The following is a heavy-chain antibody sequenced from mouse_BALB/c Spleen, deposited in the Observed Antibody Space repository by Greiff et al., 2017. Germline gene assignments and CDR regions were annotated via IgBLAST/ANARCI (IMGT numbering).Heavy chain of an antibody. Sequence: EVKLVESGPGLVKPSQSLSLTCTVTGYSITSDYAWNWIRQFPGNKLEWMGYISYSGSTSYNPSLKSRISITRDTSKNQFFLQLNSVTTEDTATYYCARNWERGAWFAYWGQGTLVTVSA. CDR3: ARNWERGAWFAY. V-gene: IGHV3-2*02. CDR2: ISYSGST. CDR1: GYSITSDYA. D-gene: IGHD4-1*01. J-gene: IGHJ3*01.